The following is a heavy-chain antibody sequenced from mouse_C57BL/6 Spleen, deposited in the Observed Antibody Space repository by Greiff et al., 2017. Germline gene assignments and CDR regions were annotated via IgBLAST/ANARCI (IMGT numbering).Heavy chain of an antibody. CDR3: TRGDGTWFAY. J-gene: IGHJ3*01. D-gene: IGHD1-1*01. Sequence: VQLQQSGAELVRPGASVTLSCKASGYTFTDYEMHWVKQTPVHGLEWIGAIEPETGGTAYNQKFKGKAILTADKSSSTAYMELRSLTSEDSAVYYCTRGDGTWFAYWGQGTLVTVSA. V-gene: IGHV1-15*01. CDR1: GYTFTDYE. CDR2: IEPETGGT.